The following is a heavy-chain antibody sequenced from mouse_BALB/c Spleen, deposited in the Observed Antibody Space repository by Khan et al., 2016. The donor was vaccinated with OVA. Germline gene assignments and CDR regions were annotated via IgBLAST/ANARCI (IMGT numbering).Heavy chain of an antibody. D-gene: IGHD1-2*01. V-gene: IGHV3-1*02. CDR3: ARTARIKY. J-gene: IGHJ2*01. CDR1: GYSITSGYG. CDR2: ITYSGST. Sequence: EVQLQESGPGLVKPSQSLSLTCTVTGYSITSGYGWNWIRQFPGNKLEWMGYITYSGSTNYNPSLKNRISITPDTSKNQFFLQLNSVTTEDTATEYCARTARIKYWGQGTTLTVSS.